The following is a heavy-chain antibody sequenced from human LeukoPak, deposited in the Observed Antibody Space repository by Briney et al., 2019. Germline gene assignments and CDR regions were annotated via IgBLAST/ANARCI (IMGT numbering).Heavy chain of an antibody. Sequence: GGSLRLSCVASGFTFTTYWMHWVRQPPGKGLVWVSRINGYGSNSNYADSVKGRFTISRDNARNTLYLQMTGLSAEDTALYYCARTSPTSHFDFWGQGTLSPSPQ. J-gene: IGHJ4*02. D-gene: IGHD3-16*01. CDR1: GFTFTTYW. V-gene: IGHV3-74*01. CDR2: INGYGSNS. CDR3: ARTSPTSHFDF.